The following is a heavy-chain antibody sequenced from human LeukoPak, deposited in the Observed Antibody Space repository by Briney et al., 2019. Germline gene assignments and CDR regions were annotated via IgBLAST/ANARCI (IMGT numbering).Heavy chain of an antibody. D-gene: IGHD5-18*01. CDR3: ARGDTAMVNFDY. Sequence: SQTLSLTCTVSGGSISSGDYYWSWIRQPPGKGLEWIGYIYYSGSTYYNPSLKSRVTISVDTSKNQFSLKLGSVTAADTAVYYCARGDTAMVNFDYWGQGTLVTVSS. J-gene: IGHJ4*02. CDR2: IYYSGST. V-gene: IGHV4-30-4*08. CDR1: GGSISSGDYY.